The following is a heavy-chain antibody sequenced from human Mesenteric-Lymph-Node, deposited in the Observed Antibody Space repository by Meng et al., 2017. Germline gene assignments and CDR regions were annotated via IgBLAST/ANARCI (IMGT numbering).Heavy chain of an antibody. CDR2: IIPIFGTA. Sequence: SVKVSCKASGGTFSSYAISWVRQAPGQGLEWMGGIIPIFGTANYAQKFQGRVTITADESTSTAYMELSSLRSEDTAVYYCARDDAQVEFGELVYYYYYGMDVWGQGTTVTVSS. CDR3: ARDDAQVEFGELVYYYYYGMDV. J-gene: IGHJ6*02. CDR1: GGTFSSYA. D-gene: IGHD3-10*01. V-gene: IGHV1-69*13.